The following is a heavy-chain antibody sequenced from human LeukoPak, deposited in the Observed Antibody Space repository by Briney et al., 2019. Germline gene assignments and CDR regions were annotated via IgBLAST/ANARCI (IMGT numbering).Heavy chain of an antibody. V-gene: IGHV3-74*01. D-gene: IGHD3-9*01. CDR2: INSDGSTT. CDR1: GFTFRSYW. CDR3: VRDAYNILTAPYFDY. Sequence: GGSLRLSCAASGFTFRSYWMHWIRQAPGKGLLWVSRINSDGSTTSYADPVKGRFTISRDNAKNTLYLQMDSLRAEDTAVYYCVRDAYNILTAPYFDYWGQGTLVTVSS. J-gene: IGHJ4*02.